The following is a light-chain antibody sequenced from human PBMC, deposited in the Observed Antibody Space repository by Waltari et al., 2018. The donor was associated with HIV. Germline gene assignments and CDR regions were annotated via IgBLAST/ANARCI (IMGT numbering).Light chain of an antibody. J-gene: IGLJ2*01. V-gene: IGLV3-21*02. Sequence: YVPTQPPSVYVAPGQTASITCGGNKIGDKSVHWYQKKPGQAPVLVVYDDTDRTSGIPDRFSGSNSGNTATLIISRVEAGDEADYYCQVWDSSNEHPVFGGGTKLSVL. CDR2: DDT. CDR1: KIGDKS. CDR3: QVWDSSNEHPV.